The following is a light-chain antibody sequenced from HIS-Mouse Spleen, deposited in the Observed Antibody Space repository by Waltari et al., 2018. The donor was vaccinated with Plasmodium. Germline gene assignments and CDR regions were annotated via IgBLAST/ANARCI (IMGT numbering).Light chain of an antibody. J-gene: IGKJ2*01. CDR2: DAS. CDR1: QGISSA. CDR3: QQFNSYPT. V-gene: IGKV1-13*02. Sequence: AIKLTQSPSSLSASVGDRVTITCRASQGISSALAWYQQKPGKAPKLLIYDASSLESGVPSRFSGSGSGTDFTLTISSLQPEDFATYYCQQFNSYPTFGQGTKLEIK.